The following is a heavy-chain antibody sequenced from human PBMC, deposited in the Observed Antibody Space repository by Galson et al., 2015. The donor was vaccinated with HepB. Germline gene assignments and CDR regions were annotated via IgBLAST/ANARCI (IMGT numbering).Heavy chain of an antibody. V-gene: IGHV3-30*04. D-gene: IGHD6-13*01. J-gene: IGHJ4*02. Sequence: SLRLSCAASGFTFSSYAMHWVRQAPGKGLEWVAVISYDGSNKYYADSVKGRFTISRDNSKNTLYLQMNSLRAEDTAVYYCAREFIAAAGIIDYWGQGTLVTASS. CDR1: GFTFSSYA. CDR3: AREFIAAAGIIDY. CDR2: ISYDGSNK.